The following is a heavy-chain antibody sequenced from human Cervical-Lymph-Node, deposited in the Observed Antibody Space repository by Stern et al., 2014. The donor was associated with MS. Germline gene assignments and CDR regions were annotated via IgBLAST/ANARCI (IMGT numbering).Heavy chain of an antibody. Sequence: QVTLKESGPTLVKPTQTLTLTCTFSGFSLSTSGVGVGWIRQPPGKALEWLALIYWDDDKRYSPSLKSRLTITKDTSKTQVVLTMTNMDPVDTATYYCAHRPEWLRFFDYWGQGTLVTVSS. J-gene: IGHJ4*02. V-gene: IGHV2-5*02. CDR1: GFSLSTSGVG. CDR2: IYWDDDK. CDR3: AHRPEWLRFFDY. D-gene: IGHD5-12*01.